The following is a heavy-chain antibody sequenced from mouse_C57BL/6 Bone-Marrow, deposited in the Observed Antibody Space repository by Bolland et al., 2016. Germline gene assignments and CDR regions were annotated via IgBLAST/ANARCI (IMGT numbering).Heavy chain of an antibody. Sequence: SGNTYYNEKFKGKATLTADKSSSTAYMELRSLTSEDSAVYFCARDEGMDYWGQGTS. CDR2: SGNT. CDR3: ARDEGMDY. J-gene: IGHJ4*01. V-gene: IGHV1-81*01.